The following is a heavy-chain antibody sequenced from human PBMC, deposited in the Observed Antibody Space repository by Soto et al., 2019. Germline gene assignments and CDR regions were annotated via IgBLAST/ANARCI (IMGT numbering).Heavy chain of an antibody. J-gene: IGHJ4*02. D-gene: IGHD2-21*01. CDR3: THIRGESRGDD. CDR2: IKSNVDGGTT. V-gene: IGHV3-15*07. CDR1: GLFFNNAW. Sequence: EVQLVESGGGLVKPGGSVRLSCAASGLFFNNAWMNWVRQAPGQGLEWVGRIKSNVDGGTTDYAEPVKDRFTISRDDSKNTLYLQMNSLKTEDTAIYYCTHIRGESRGDDWGQGTLVTVSA.